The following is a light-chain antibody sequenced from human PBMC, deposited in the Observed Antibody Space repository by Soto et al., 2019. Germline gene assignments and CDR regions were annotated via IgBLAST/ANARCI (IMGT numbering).Light chain of an antibody. V-gene: IGKV1-17*01. CDR3: LQYDTSPYT. CDR2: AAS. CDR1: HGISND. J-gene: IGKJ2*01. Sequence: DIQMTQSPSSLSASVGDRVTITCRASHGISNDLGWYQQKPGKAPKRLIYAASSFQSGVPSRFSGSGSVTEFPLTISILQPEDSATYFCLQYDTSPYTFGQGTNLEIK.